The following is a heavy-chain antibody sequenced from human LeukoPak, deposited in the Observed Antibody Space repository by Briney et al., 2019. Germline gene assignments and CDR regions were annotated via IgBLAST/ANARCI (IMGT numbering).Heavy chain of an antibody. CDR2: IYYSGST. D-gene: IGHD3-22*01. V-gene: IGHV4-59*01. J-gene: IGHJ4*02. Sequence: SETLSLTCTVSGGSIGSYYWRWMRQPPGKGLEWIGYIYYSGSTNCNPSLKSRITISVDTSKNQFSLELSSVTAADTAVYYCARSLYDSSGSMGIYTFDYWGQGTLVTVSS. CDR1: GGSIGSYY. CDR3: ARSLYDSSGSMGIYTFDY.